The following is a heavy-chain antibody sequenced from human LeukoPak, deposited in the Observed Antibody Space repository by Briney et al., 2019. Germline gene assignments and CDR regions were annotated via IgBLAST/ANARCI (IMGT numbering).Heavy chain of an antibody. CDR1: GFTFSGHW. J-gene: IGHJ4*02. Sequence: GGSLRLSCAASGFTFSGHWMTWVRQAPGKGLEWVANIKEDGSKKNYVESVKGRFTISRDNAKNSLYLQMTSLRAEDTAMYYCATPLDYRDSSGFHQGGDWGQGTLVTVSS. CDR2: IKEDGSKK. V-gene: IGHV3-7*03. D-gene: IGHD3-22*01. CDR3: ATPLDYRDSSGFHQGGD.